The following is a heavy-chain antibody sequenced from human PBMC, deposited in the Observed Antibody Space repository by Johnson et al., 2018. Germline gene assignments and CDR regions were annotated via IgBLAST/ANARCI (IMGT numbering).Heavy chain of an antibody. Sequence: VQLQESGGGLVQXGGSLKLSCAASGFTFSGSAMHWVRQASGKGLEWVGRIRSKAHSYATAYAASVKGRFTSSRDDSKNTAYLQMNSLKTEDTAVYYGTSEGHWGQGTLVTVSS. CDR2: IRSKAHSYAT. CDR1: GFTFSGSA. CDR3: TSEGH. J-gene: IGHJ1*01. V-gene: IGHV3-73*02.